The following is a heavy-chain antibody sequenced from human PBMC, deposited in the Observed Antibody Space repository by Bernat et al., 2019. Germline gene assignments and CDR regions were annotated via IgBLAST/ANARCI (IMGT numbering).Heavy chain of an antibody. V-gene: IGHV4-31*03. CDR1: GGSISSGGYY. CDR2: IYYSGST. D-gene: IGHD6-13*01. J-gene: IGHJ6*03. CDR3: ARVLAGGAPYYYMDV. Sequence: QVQLQESGPGLVKPSQTLSLTCTVSGGSISSGGYYWSWIRQHPGKGLEWIGYIYYSGSTCYNPSLKSRVTISVDTSKNQFSLKLSSVTAADTAVYYCARVLAGGAPYYYMDVWGKGTTVTVSS.